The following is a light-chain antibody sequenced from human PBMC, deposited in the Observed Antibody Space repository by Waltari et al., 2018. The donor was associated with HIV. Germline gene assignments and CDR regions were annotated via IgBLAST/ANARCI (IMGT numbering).Light chain of an antibody. Sequence: DIQMTQSPSFLSASVGDRVTITCQASQDISDFLNWYQQKPGKAPKLLIYDASNFETGVPSTFSGSGSGTDFTFTISSLQPEDSATYYCQQYDNLPLTFGGGTKVEIK. CDR1: QDISDF. CDR2: DAS. V-gene: IGKV1-33*01. CDR3: QQYDNLPLT. J-gene: IGKJ4*01.